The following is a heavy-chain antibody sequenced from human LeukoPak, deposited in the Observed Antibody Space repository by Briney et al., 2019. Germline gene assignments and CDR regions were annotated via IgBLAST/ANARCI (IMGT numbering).Heavy chain of an antibody. D-gene: IGHD6-13*01. V-gene: IGHV4-34*01. CDR3: ARGGIAAAGTTDY. J-gene: IGHJ4*02. Sequence: SETLSLTCAVYGGSFSGYYWSWIRQPPGKGLEWIGGINHSGSTNYNPSLKSRVTISVDTSKNQFSLKLSSVTAADTAVYYCARGGIAAAGTTDYWGQGTLVTVSS. CDR1: GGSFSGYY. CDR2: INHSGST.